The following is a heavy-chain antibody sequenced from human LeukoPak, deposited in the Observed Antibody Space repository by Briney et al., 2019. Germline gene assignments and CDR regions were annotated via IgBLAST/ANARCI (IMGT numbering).Heavy chain of an antibody. V-gene: IGHV3-21*01. D-gene: IGHD3-10*01. CDR1: GFTFSSYS. CDR2: ISSSSSYI. Sequence: PGGSLRLSCAASGFTFSSYSMNWVRQAPGKGLEWVSSISSSSSYIYYADSVKGRFTISRDNAKNSLYLQMNSLRAEDTAVYYCARDGESPGAFDIWGQGTMVTVSS. J-gene: IGHJ3*02. CDR3: ARDGESPGAFDI.